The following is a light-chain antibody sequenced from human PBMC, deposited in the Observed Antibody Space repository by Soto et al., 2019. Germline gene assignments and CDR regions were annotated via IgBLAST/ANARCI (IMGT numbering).Light chain of an antibody. CDR1: SSDVGGYDY. CDR3: NSYISVSSPMV. V-gene: IGLV2-14*01. CDR2: GVS. J-gene: IGLJ2*01. Sequence: QSVLTQPASLSGSPGQSITISCTGTSSDVGGYDYVSWYQQHPGKAPKLMIYGVSNRPSGVSYRFSGSKSGNTASLTISGLQAEDEADYYCNSYISVSSPMVFGGGTKLTVL.